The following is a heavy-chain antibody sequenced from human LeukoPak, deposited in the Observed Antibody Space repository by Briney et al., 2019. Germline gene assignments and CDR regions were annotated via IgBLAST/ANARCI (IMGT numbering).Heavy chain of an antibody. Sequence: PGRSLRLSCAASGFTFSSYAMHWVRQAPGKGLEWVAVISYDGSNKYYADSVKGRFTISRDNSKNTLYPQMNSLRAEDTAVYYCAKESSSYYHGSGRSAYYFDYWGQGTLVTVSS. CDR3: AKESSSYYHGSGRSAYYFDY. CDR2: ISYDGSNK. CDR1: GFTFSSYA. D-gene: IGHD3-10*01. J-gene: IGHJ4*02. V-gene: IGHV3-30-3*01.